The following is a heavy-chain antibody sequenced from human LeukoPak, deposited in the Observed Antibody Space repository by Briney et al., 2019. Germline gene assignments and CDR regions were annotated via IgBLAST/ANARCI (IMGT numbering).Heavy chain of an antibody. CDR2: ISSSGSTI. D-gene: IGHD6-6*01. J-gene: IGHJ6*03. V-gene: IGHV3-11*04. Sequence: GGSLRLSCAASGFTFSDYYMSWIRQAPGKGLEWVSYISSSGSTIYYADSVKGRFTISRDNAKNSLYLQMNSLRAEDTAVYYCARPLYSSSSVYYYYYMDVWGKGTTVTVSS. CDR3: ARPLYSSSSVYYYYYMDV. CDR1: GFTFSDYY.